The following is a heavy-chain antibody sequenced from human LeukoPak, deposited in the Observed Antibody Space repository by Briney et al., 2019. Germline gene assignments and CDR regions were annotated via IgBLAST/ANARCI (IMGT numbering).Heavy chain of an antibody. CDR3: TKAPIVSCSGAFCYPFDS. D-gene: IGHD2-15*01. V-gene: IGHV3-23*01. Sequence: GGSLRLSCAASGFTFSSYEMNWVRQAPGKVLEWVSATVGGCSPNTYHADSVKGRFTISRDNSKNTLFLQMNSLRAQDTAIYYCTKAPIVSCSGAFCYPFDSWGQGTLVTVSS. CDR1: GFTFSSYE. CDR2: TVGGCSPNT. J-gene: IGHJ4*02.